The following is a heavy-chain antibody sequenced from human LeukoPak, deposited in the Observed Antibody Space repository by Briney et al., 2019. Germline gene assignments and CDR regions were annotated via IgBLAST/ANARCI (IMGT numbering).Heavy chain of an antibody. V-gene: IGHV4-59*01. D-gene: IGHD5-18*01. CDR1: GGSISGYY. J-gene: IGHJ4*02. CDR3: AREKFPGYNYGTFDY. CDR2: IYYSGST. Sequence: PSETLSLTCTVSGGSISGYYWSWIRQPPGKGLEWIGFIYYSGSTNYNPSFKSRVTLSVDTSKNQFSLKLSSVTAADTAVYYCAREKFPGYNYGTFDYWGQGTPVTVSS.